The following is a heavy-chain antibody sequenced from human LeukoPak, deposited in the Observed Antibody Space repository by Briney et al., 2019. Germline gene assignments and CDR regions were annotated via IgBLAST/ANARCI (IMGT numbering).Heavy chain of an antibody. J-gene: IGHJ4*02. CDR1: GGSISSGSYY. D-gene: IGHD3-22*01. V-gene: IGHV4-61*09. Sequence: SETLSLTCTVSGGSISSGSYYWSWIRQPAGKGLEWIGHIYTSGSAYYNPSLKSRVTISVDTSKNQFSLKLSSVTAADTAVYYCARLSYYYDSSGYFSFDYWGQGTLVTVSS. CDR2: IYTSGSA. CDR3: ARLSYYYDSSGYFSFDY.